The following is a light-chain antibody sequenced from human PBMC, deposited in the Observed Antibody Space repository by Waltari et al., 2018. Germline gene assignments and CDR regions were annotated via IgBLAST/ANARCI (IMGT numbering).Light chain of an antibody. Sequence: DIVMTQSPDSLAVSLGERATINCKSSQSVFYNSNNKNYLAWYQQKAGQPPKLLIYWASSRESGVPDRFSGSVSGTDFTLTISSLQAEDVAVYYCQQYDSTPTWTFGQGTKVEIK. CDR2: WAS. CDR3: QQYDSTPTWT. V-gene: IGKV4-1*01. J-gene: IGKJ1*01. CDR1: QSVFYNSNNKNY.